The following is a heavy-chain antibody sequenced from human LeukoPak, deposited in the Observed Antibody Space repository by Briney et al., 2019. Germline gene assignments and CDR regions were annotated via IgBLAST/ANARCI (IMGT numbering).Heavy chain of an antibody. CDR1: GFTFSSYW. J-gene: IGHJ4*02. CDR3: ASDFWSGYYTPMGVNY. CDR2: INSDGNST. D-gene: IGHD3-3*01. Sequence: GGSLRLSCAASGFTFSSYWMHWVRQAPGKGLVWDSRINSDGNSTSYADSVKGRFTISRDNAKNTLYLQMNSLRAEDTAVYYCASDFWSGYYTPMGVNYWGQGTLVTVSS. V-gene: IGHV3-74*01.